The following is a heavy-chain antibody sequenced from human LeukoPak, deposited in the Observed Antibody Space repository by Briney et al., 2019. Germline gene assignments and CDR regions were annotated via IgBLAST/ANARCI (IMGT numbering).Heavy chain of an antibody. V-gene: IGHV4-59*04. D-gene: IGHD3-22*01. Sequence: SETLSLTCTVSGGSISSYYWSWIRQPPGKGLEWIATISDSGSTYYNPSLTSRVTISVDTSKNQFSLKLSSVTAADTAVYYCARRRYYFDSSGYEYYFHYWGQGTLVTVSS. CDR2: ISDSGST. CDR3: ARRRYYFDSSGYEYYFHY. J-gene: IGHJ4*02. CDR1: GGSISSYY.